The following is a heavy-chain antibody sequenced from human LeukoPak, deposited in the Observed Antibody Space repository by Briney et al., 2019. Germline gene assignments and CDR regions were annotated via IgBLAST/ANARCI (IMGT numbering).Heavy chain of an antibody. J-gene: IGHJ4*02. Sequence: SGGSLRLSCTASGFTFGDYAMNWLRQAPGKGLEWVSYITGSSDSILYTDSVKGRFTIFRDNAKNSVYLQMNSLRAEDTALYYCAKVPRTNHDNFFDYWGQGTLVTVSS. V-gene: IGHV3-48*01. CDR3: AKVPRTNHDNFFDY. D-gene: IGHD2-8*01. CDR1: GFTFGDYA. CDR2: ITGSSDSI.